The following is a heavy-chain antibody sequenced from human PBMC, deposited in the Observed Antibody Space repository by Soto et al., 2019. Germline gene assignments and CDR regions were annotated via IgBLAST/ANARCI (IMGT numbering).Heavy chain of an antibody. CDR1: GFTVSSHA. CDR2: VTADGGT. J-gene: IGHJ3*02. V-gene: IGHV3-23*01. D-gene: IGHD2-15*01. CDR3: APHVSCSGGSFQYDAFAI. Sequence: EVQVLESGGGLVQPGGSLRLSCEGSGFTVSSHAMTWIRQAPEKGPEWVSTVTADGGTYYADSVKGRFAMSRDTSETTLYLQINSLGAEDTAAYYCAPHVSCSGGSFQYDAFAIRGQGTMVTVSS.